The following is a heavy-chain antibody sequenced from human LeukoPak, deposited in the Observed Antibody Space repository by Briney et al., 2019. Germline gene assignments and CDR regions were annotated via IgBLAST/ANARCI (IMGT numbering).Heavy chain of an antibody. J-gene: IGHJ3*02. CDR2: ISGSGTYI. D-gene: IGHD3-3*01. V-gene: IGHV3-21*01. Sequence: GGSLRLSCVASGFTFSNYNMTWVRQAPGKGLEWVSSISGSGTYIYYAYSLKGRFTISRDNAKNSLYLQMHSMRAEDTAVYYCARDPYYDFWSDYGTEAFDIWGQGTMVTVSS. CDR1: GFTFSNYN. CDR3: ARDPYYDFWSDYGTEAFDI.